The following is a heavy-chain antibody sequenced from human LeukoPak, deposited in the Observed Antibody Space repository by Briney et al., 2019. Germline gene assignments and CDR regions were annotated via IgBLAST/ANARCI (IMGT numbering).Heavy chain of an antibody. Sequence: GGSLRLSCAASGFTFRTYSMSWVRQAPGKGLEWVSDIYGNGGETFYADSVKGRFRFTISRDNSKDTLYLQMNSLRAEDTAVYYCARYYDSSGYPKYFQHWGQGTLVTVSS. J-gene: IGHJ1*01. CDR1: GFTFRTYS. V-gene: IGHV3-23*01. D-gene: IGHD3-22*01. CDR2: IYGNGGET. CDR3: ARYYDSSGYPKYFQH.